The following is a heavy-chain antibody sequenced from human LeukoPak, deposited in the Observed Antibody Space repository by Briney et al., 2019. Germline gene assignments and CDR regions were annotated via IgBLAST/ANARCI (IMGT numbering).Heavy chain of an antibody. Sequence: RASVRLSCKASGFVFTGYGFTWVQQAPGQGLEWMGWISANDGKIHYSERHQGRVTMSTDTVTSTVYMELRSLRSDDTAVYYCARELHVERDDYWGQGTLVTVSS. CDR3: ARELHVERDDY. CDR2: ISANDGKI. CDR1: GFVFTGYG. D-gene: IGHD1-1*01. J-gene: IGHJ4*02. V-gene: IGHV1-18*01.